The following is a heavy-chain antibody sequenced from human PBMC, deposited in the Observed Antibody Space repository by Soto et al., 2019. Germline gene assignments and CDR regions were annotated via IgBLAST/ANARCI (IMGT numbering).Heavy chain of an antibody. CDR3: ARGGSLYWYFDL. CDR1: GYTFTSYA. CDR2: INDGNGNT. V-gene: IGHV1-3*01. Sequence: QVQLVQSGAEVKKPGASVKVSCKASGYTFTSYAMHWVRQAPGQRHEWMGWINDGNGNTKYSQKFQGRVTITRDTSASTAYMELSSLRSEHTAVYYCARGGSLYWYFDLWGRGTLVTVSS. D-gene: IGHD1-26*01. J-gene: IGHJ2*01.